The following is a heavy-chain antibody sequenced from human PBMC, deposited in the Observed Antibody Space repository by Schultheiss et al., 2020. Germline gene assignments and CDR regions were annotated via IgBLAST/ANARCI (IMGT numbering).Heavy chain of an antibody. D-gene: IGHD1-26*01. J-gene: IGHJ4*02. CDR1: GYTFTSYY. CDR2: INPSGGST. CDR3: ARAPELRYYFDY. V-gene: IGHV1-46*03. Sequence: ALVKVSCKASGYTFTSYYMHWVRQAPGQGLEWMGIINPSGGSTSYAQKFQGRVTMTRDTSTSTVYMELSSLRSEDTAVYYCARAPELRYYFDYWGQGTLVTGSS.